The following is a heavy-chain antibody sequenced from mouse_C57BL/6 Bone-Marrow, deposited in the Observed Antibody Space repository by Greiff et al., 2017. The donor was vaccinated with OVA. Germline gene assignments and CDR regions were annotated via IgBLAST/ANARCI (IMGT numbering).Heavy chain of an antibody. Sequence: VQLQQSGAELVKPGASVKLSCKASGYTFTSYWMHWVKQRPGQGLEWIGMIHPNSGSTNYNEKFKSKATLTVDKSSSTAYMQLSSLTSEDSAVYYCARGGDYDRGGPFTYWGQGTLVTVSA. V-gene: IGHV1-64*01. CDR2: IHPNSGST. CDR1: GYTFTSYW. D-gene: IGHD2-4*01. J-gene: IGHJ3*01. CDR3: ARGGDYDRGGPFTY.